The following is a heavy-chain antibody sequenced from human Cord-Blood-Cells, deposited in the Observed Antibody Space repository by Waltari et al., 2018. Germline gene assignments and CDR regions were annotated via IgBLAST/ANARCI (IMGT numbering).Heavy chain of an antibody. J-gene: IGHJ4*02. V-gene: IGHV3-33*01. CDR2: IGYDGSNK. CDR1: GFTFSSYG. D-gene: IGHD6-6*01. CDR3: ARRGSSSYYFDY. Sequence: QVQLVESGGGVVQPGRSLRLSCAASGFTFSSYGMHWVRQAPGKGLEWVAGIGYDGSNKYYADSVKGRFTISRENSKNTLYLQMNSLRAEDTAVYYCARRGSSSYYFDYWGQGTLVTVSS.